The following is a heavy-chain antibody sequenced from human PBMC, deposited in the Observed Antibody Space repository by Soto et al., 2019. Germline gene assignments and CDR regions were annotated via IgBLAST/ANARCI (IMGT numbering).Heavy chain of an antibody. CDR1: GGSFSGHY. J-gene: IGHJ5*02. CDR2: IIHSGST. D-gene: IGHD6-25*01. Sequence: SETLSLTCAVYGGSFSGHYWSWIRQPPGKGLEWIGEIIHSGSTNYNPSLKRRVNISVDTSKNQFSLKLNSLTAADTAVYYCARPHGGSSGWDNWFDPWGQGTLVTVSS. V-gene: IGHV4-34*12. CDR3: ARPHGGSSGWDNWFDP.